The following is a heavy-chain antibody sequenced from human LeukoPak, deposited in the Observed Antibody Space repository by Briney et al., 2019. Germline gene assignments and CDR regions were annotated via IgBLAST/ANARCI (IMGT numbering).Heavy chain of an antibody. V-gene: IGHV1-2*06. Sequence: ASVKVSCKASGYTFTGYYMHWVRQAPGQGLEWMGRINPNSGGTNYAQKFQGRVTMTRDTSISTAYMELSRLRSDDTAVYYCARVRGLMVYAGPEYYYYYGMDVWGQGTTVTVSS. CDR3: ARVRGLMVYAGPEYYYYYGMDV. J-gene: IGHJ6*02. CDR2: INPNSGGT. CDR1: GYTFTGYY. D-gene: IGHD2-8*01.